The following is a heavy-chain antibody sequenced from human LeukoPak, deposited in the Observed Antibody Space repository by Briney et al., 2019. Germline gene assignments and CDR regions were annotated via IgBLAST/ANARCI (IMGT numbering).Heavy chain of an antibody. J-gene: IGHJ6*04. CDR1: GGTFSSYA. Sequence: SAKVSCKASGGTFSSYAISWVRQAPGQGLEWMGGIIPVFGTANYAQKFQGRVTITADKSTSTAYMELSSLRSEDTAVYYCAREQCYGSGSYYTQYYYYGMDVWGKGTTVTVSS. D-gene: IGHD3-10*01. V-gene: IGHV1-69*06. CDR2: IIPVFGTA. CDR3: AREQCYGSGSYYTQYYYYGMDV.